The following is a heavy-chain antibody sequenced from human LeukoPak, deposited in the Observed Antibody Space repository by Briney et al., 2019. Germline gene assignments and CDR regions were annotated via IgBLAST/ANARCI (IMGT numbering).Heavy chain of an antibody. J-gene: IGHJ6*04. CDR1: GGTFSSYA. CDR3: AREVVDGGYGMDV. CDR2: IIPIFGTA. D-gene: IGHD2-21*01. V-gene: IGHV1-69*01. Sequence: GSSVKVSCKASGGTFSSYAISWVRQAPGQGLEWMGGIIPIFGTANYVQKFQGRVTITADESTSTAYMELSSLRSEDTAVYYCAREVVDGGYGMDVWGKGTTVTVSS.